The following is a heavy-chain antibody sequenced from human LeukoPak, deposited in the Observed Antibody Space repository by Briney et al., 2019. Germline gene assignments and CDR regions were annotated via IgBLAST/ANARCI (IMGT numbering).Heavy chain of an antibody. Sequence: ASVKVSCKASGYTFTSYAMHWVRQAPGQRLEWMGWINAGNGNTKYSQKFQGRVTITRDTSASTAYMELSSLRSEDTAVYYCARTGSGYSLYYYGMDVWGQGTTVTVSS. V-gene: IGHV1-3*01. D-gene: IGHD2-15*01. CDR1: GYTFTSYA. J-gene: IGHJ6*02. CDR3: ARTGSGYSLYYYGMDV. CDR2: INAGNGNT.